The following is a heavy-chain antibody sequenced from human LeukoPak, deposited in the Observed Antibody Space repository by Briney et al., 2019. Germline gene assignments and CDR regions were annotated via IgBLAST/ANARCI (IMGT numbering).Heavy chain of an antibody. D-gene: IGHD4-23*01. CDR1: GFTFTSYT. V-gene: IGHV3-30-3*01. J-gene: IGHJ4*02. CDR2: ISHDGSDT. CDR3: ARDVDYGGRLDN. Sequence: GGSLRLSCAASGFTFTSYTFHWVRQAPGKGLEWVSVISHDGSDTYNADSVKGRFTFSRDNSKNTLYLQMNSLRAEDTAVYYCARDVDYGGRLDNWGQGTLVTVSS.